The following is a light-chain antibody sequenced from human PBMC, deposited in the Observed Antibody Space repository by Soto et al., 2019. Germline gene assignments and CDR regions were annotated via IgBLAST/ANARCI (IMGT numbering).Light chain of an antibody. Sequence: EIVLTQSPGALSLSPGERATLSCRASQSVSSGYLAWYQQKPGQAPRLLIFATSRRATGIPDRFSGSGSGTDFTLTISRLEPEEVAVYYCQQYGSSPPITFGQGTRLEIK. CDR1: QSVSSGY. CDR3: QQYGSSPPIT. J-gene: IGKJ5*01. V-gene: IGKV3-20*01. CDR2: ATS.